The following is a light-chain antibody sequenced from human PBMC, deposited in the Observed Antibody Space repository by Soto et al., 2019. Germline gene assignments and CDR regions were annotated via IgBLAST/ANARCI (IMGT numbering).Light chain of an antibody. CDR1: QRMSSN. J-gene: IGKJ4*01. CDR2: GAS. Sequence: EIVMTQSPATLSVSPGERATLSCRASQRMSSNSAWYQQKPGQAPRLLIYGASTSATGIPARFGGSGSGKEFTLTISSLQSEDSAVYYCQQYKNWLALTFGGGTKVDIK. CDR3: QQYKNWLALT. V-gene: IGKV3-15*01.